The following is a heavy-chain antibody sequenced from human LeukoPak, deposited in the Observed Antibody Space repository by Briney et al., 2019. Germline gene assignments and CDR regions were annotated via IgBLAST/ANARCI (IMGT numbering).Heavy chain of an antibody. V-gene: IGHV1-2*06. D-gene: IGHD3-22*01. CDR3: ARDMGIYDSSSPYYFDY. Sequence: ASVKVSCKASGYTFTGYYMHWVRQAPGQGLEWMGRINPNSGGTNYAQKFQGRVTMTRDTSISTAYMELRSLRSDDTAVYYCARDMGIYDSSSPYYFDYWGQGTLVTASS. CDR1: GYTFTGYY. J-gene: IGHJ4*02. CDR2: INPNSGGT.